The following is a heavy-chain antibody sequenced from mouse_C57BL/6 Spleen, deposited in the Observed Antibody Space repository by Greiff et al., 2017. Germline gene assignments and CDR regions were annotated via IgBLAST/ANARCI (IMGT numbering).Heavy chain of an antibody. V-gene: IGHV1-5*01. J-gene: IGHJ4*01. CDR3: TRWSDGFYAMDY. D-gene: IGHD2-3*01. CDR2: IYPGNSDT. Sequence: EVQLQQSGTVLARPGASVKMSCKTSGYTFTSYWMHWVKQRPGQGLEWIGAIYPGNSDTSYNQKFKGKAKLTAVTSASTAYMALSSLTNEDSAVYYCTRWSDGFYAMDYWGQGTSVTVSS. CDR1: GYTFTSYW.